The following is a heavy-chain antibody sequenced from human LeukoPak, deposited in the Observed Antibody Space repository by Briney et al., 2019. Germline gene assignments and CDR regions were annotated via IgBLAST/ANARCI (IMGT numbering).Heavy chain of an antibody. CDR3: ARVEYFDSSADY. J-gene: IGHJ4*02. D-gene: IGHD3-22*01. V-gene: IGHV4-61*01. CDR1: GGSVSSDSYY. Sequence: PSETLSLTCTVSGGSVSSDSYYWSWIRQPPGKGLEWIGYIYYSGSTNYNPSLKSRVTISVDTSKNQFSLKLSSVTAADTAVYYCARVEYFDSSADYWGQGTLVTVSS. CDR2: IYYSGST.